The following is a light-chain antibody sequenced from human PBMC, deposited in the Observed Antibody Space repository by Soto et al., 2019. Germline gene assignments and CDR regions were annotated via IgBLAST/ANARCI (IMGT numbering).Light chain of an antibody. V-gene: IGLV1-40*01. CDR3: QSYDNSLSGWV. CDR2: AYS. J-gene: IGLJ7*01. CDR1: SSNIGTGFD. Sequence: QSVLTQAPSVSGAPGQRVTISCTGSSSNIGTGFDVHWYQQLPGKAPKLLIYAYSNRPSGVPDRFSGSKSGTSASLAITGLQAEDEADYYCQSYDNSLSGWVFGGGTQLTVL.